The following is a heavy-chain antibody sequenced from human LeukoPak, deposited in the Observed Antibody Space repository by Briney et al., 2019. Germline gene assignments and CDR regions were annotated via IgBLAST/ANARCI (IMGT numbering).Heavy chain of an antibody. Sequence: GGSLRLSCAASGFTFSSYAMSWVRQAPGKGLEWVSAISGSGGSTYYADSVKGRFTISRDNSKNTLYLQMNSLRAEDTAVYYCAKGHYDYIWGSYRLSPPGYWGQGTLVTVSS. J-gene: IGHJ4*02. V-gene: IGHV3-23*01. CDR2: ISGSGGST. CDR3: AKGHYDYIWGSYRLSPPGY. D-gene: IGHD3-16*02. CDR1: GFTFSSYA.